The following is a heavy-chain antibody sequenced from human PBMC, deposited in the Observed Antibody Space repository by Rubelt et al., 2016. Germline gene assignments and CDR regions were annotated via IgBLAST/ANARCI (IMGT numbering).Heavy chain of an antibody. D-gene: IGHD5-24*01. Sequence: VQLVQSGAEVRKPGASVKVSCKASGYTFTSYYIHWVRQAPGQGLEWMGWISPNSGGTTYAPRFQGRVTMTRATSISTAYMELSRLRSDDTAVFYCAREDGDYWGQGTLVTVSS. J-gene: IGHJ4*02. CDR2: ISPNSGGT. V-gene: IGHV1-2*02. CDR1: GYTFTSYY. CDR3: AREDGDY.